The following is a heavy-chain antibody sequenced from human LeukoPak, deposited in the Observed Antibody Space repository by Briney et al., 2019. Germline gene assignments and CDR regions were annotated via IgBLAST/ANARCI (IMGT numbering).Heavy chain of an antibody. Sequence: ASVKVSCKASGYTFTGYYMHWVRQAPGQGLEWMGRINPNSGGTNYAQKFQGRVTMTRDTSISTAYMELSRLRSDDTAEYYCASYRIAAAGTGAFDIWGQGTMVTVSS. J-gene: IGHJ3*02. CDR2: INPNSGGT. D-gene: IGHD6-13*01. CDR3: ASYRIAAAGTGAFDI. CDR1: GYTFTGYY. V-gene: IGHV1-2*06.